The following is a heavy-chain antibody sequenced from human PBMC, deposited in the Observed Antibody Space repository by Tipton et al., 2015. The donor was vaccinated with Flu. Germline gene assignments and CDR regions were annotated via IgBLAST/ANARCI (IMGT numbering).Heavy chain of an antibody. D-gene: IGHD6-6*01. CDR1: EFTFSNYA. V-gene: IGHV3-33*01. CDR2: IGDNGSSK. J-gene: IGHJ6*02. Sequence: SLRLSCAASEFTFSNYAVHWVRQAPGKGLQWVALIGDNGSSKYYADSVWGRFTISRDNSRNTVYLQMSSLRPEDTAVYFCAREDGSSAAGGYYYGMDVWGQGP. CDR3: AREDGSSAAGGYYYGMDV.